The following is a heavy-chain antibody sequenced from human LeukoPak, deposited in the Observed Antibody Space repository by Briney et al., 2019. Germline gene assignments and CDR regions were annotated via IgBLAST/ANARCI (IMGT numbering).Heavy chain of an antibody. CDR3: ARGPIRDYGGNSGDY. J-gene: IGHJ4*02. D-gene: IGHD4-23*01. CDR1: GFTFSSYA. CDR2: ISSNGGST. Sequence: GGSLRLSCAASGFTFSSYAMHWVRQAPGKGLEYVSAISSNGGSTYYANSVKGRFTISRDNSKNTLYLQMGSLRAEDMAVYYCARGPIRDYGGNSGDYWGQGTLVAVSS. V-gene: IGHV3-64*01.